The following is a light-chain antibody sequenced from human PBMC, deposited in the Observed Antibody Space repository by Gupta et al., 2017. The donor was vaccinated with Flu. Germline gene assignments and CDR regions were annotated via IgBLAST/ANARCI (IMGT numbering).Light chain of an antibody. CDR1: QSISSW. Sequence: SPSTLSASVGDRVTITCRASQSISSWLAWYQQRPGKAPKLLIYKASSLESGVPSRFSGSGSGXEFTLTXSSLQPDDFATYYCQQYNTYWTFGXGTKVEIK. V-gene: IGKV1-5*03. CDR2: KAS. CDR3: QQYNTYWT. J-gene: IGKJ1*01.